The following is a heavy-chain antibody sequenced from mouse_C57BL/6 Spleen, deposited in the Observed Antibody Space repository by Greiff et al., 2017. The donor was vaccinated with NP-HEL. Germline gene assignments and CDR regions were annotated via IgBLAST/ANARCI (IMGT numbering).Heavy chain of an antibody. D-gene: IGHD2-1*01. CDR1: GFTFSDYG. J-gene: IGHJ4*01. V-gene: IGHV5-17*01. Sequence: EVKLVESGGGLVKPGGSLKLSCAASGFTFSDYGMHWVRQAPEKGLEWVAYISSGSSTIYYADTVKGRFTISRDNAKNTLFLQMTSLRSEDTAMYYCARDGKGAMDYWGQGTSVTVSS. CDR3: ARDGKGAMDY. CDR2: ISSGSSTI.